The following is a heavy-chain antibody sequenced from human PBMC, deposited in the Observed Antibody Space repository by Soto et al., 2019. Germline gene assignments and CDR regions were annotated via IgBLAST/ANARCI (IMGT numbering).Heavy chain of an antibody. CDR1: GGSVSSGSNY. V-gene: IGHV4-61*01. CDR3: ARLNPRRYFDY. CDR2: IYYSGSI. J-gene: IGHJ4*02. Sequence: SETLSLTCTVSGGSVSSGSNYWSWIRQPPGKGLEWIGYIYYSGSINYNPSLKSRVTISVDTSKNQFSLKLSSVTAADTAVYYCARLNPRRYFDYWGQGTLVTVSS.